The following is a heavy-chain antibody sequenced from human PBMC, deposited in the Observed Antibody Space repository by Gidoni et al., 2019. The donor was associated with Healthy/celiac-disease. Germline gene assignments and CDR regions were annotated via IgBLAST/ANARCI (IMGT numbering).Heavy chain of an antibody. D-gene: IGHD6-19*01. CDR3: AKFPVAVAGTDDAFDI. CDR1: GYTFTSYD. J-gene: IGHJ3*02. CDR2: MNPNSGNT. V-gene: IGHV1-8*01. Sequence: QVQLVQSGAEVKKPGASVKVSCKASGYTFTSYDINWVRQATGQGLEWMGWMNPNSGNTGYAQKFQGRVTMTRNTSISTAYMELSSLRSEDTAVYYCAKFPVAVAGTDDAFDIWGQGTMVTVSS.